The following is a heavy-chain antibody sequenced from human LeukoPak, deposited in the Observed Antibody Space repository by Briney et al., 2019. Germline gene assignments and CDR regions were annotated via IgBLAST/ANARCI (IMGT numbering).Heavy chain of an antibody. CDR3: AKDTLSGYDFWSGSIPLLDY. D-gene: IGHD3-3*01. CDR1: GFTLSSYA. J-gene: IGHJ4*02. CDR2: ISGSGGST. Sequence: GGSLRLSCAASGFTLSSYAMSWVRQAPGKGLEWVSAISGSGGSTYYADSVKGRFTISRDNSKNTLYLQMNSLRAEDTAVYYCAKDTLSGYDFWSGSIPLLDYWGQGTLVTVSS. V-gene: IGHV3-23*01.